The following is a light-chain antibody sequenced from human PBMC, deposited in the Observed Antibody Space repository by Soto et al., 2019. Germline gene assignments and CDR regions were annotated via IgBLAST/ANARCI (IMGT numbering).Light chain of an antibody. Sequence: SCRSSRTVNSILAWYQQRPGQAPRLLIFRASTRAAGIPDRFSGSGSGTDFTLTISSLQPEDFAVYYCQQYNEWPITFGQGTRLEIK. J-gene: IGKJ5*01. CDR1: RTVNSI. V-gene: IGKV3-15*01. CDR3: QQYNEWPIT. CDR2: RAS.